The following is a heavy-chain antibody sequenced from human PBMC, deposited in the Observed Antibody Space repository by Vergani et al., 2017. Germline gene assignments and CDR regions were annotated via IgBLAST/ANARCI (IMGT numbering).Heavy chain of an antibody. CDR2: INSDGDST. Sequence: VQLVESGGGLVQPGGSLRLSCTASWFTFSNYWMQWVRQAPGKGLMWVSRINSDGDSTSYADSVKGRFTISRDNAKKTLYLQMDSLRDEDTAVYYCARDGWELLDYFYYMDVWGKGTTVTVSS. J-gene: IGHJ6*03. CDR1: WFTFSNYW. D-gene: IGHD1-26*01. V-gene: IGHV3-74*01. CDR3: ARDGWELLDYFYYMDV.